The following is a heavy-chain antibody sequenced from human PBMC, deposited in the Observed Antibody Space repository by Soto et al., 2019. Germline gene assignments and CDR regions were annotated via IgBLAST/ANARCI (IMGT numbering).Heavy chain of an antibody. CDR1: GFSFNTYS. D-gene: IGHD6-6*01. CDR2: ISYNGDKT. J-gene: IGHJ4*02. V-gene: IGHV3-30*18. CDR3: AKDRIRGTSYFDY. Sequence: QVQLLESGGGVVQPGRSLRLSCAASGFSFNTYSMHWVRQAPGKGLEWVAVISYNGDKTFYADSVKGRFTISRDNSQSTLYLQMNSLRPEDTAVYYCAKDRIRGTSYFDYWGQGTLVTFSS.